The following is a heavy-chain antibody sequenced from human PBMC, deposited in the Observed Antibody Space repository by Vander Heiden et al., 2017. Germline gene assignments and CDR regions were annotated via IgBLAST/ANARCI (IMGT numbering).Heavy chain of an antibody. J-gene: IGHJ3*01. D-gene: IGHD3-22*01. CDR3: ARDHRDHFYDTAGQAAFDV. CDR1: GDSISSGGYY. V-gene: IGHV4-31*03. CDR2: MYKSVSA. Sequence: QVQLQESGPGLLKPSQPLSLTCTVSGDSISSGGYYWIRQHPGQGLEWMGYMYKSVSAYYNPSLRSRLKISVDTTKNLLSLTMTSVIAADTAVYFCARDHRDHFYDTAGQAAFDVWGQGIQVTVSS.